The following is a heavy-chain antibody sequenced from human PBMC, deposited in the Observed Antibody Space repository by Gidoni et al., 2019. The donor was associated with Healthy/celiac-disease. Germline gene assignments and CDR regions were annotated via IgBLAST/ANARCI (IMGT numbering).Heavy chain of an antibody. D-gene: IGHD3-3*01. V-gene: IGHV3-11*01. CDR1: GFTFRDHY. Sequence: QVQLVESGGGLVKPGGSLRLSCAASGFTFRDHYMSWIRQAPGKGLEWVSYISSSGSTIYYADAVKGRFTISRDNAKNSLDLQMNSLRAEDTAVYYCARWRPDDAFDIWGQGTMVTVSS. J-gene: IGHJ3*02. CDR3: ARWRPDDAFDI. CDR2: ISSSGSTI.